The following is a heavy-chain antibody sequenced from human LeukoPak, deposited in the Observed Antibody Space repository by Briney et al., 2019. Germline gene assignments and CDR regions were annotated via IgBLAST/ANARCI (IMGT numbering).Heavy chain of an antibody. CDR3: ARALSYYDFWSGPLDY. J-gene: IGHJ4*02. CDR1: GGTFSSYA. V-gene: IGHV1-69*05. D-gene: IGHD3-3*01. Sequence: ASVKVSCKASGGTFSSYAISWVRQAPGQELEWMGGIIPIFGTANYAQKFQGRVTITTDESTSTAYMELSSLRSEDTAVYYCARALSYYDFWSGPLDYWGQGTLVTVSS. CDR2: IIPIFGTA.